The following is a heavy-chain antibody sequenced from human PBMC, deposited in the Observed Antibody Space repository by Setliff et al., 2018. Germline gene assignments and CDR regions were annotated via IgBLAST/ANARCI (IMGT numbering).Heavy chain of an antibody. CDR2: INPSGGST. J-gene: IGHJ4*02. D-gene: IGHD2-15*01. Sequence: GASVKVSCKASGGTFSSYTISWVRQAPGQGLEWMGIINPSGGSTSYAQKFQGRVTMTRDTSTSTVYMELSSLRSEDTAVYYCARDQGRRYCSGGSCAFFDYWGQGTLVTVSS. V-gene: IGHV1-46*01. CDR1: GGTFSSYT. CDR3: ARDQGRRYCSGGSCAFFDY.